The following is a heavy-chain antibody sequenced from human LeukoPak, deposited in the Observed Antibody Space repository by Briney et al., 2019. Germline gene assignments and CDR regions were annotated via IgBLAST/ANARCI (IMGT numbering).Heavy chain of an antibody. V-gene: IGHV1-69*05. D-gene: IGHD4-17*01. J-gene: IGHJ3*02. Sequence: GASVKVSCKASGGTFSSYAISWVRQAPGQGLEWMGGIIPIFGTANYAQKFQGRVTMTRDTSTSTVYMELSSLRSENTAVYYCARVFMGPDYEEAFDIWGQGTMVTVSS. CDR2: IIPIFGTA. CDR3: ARVFMGPDYEEAFDI. CDR1: GGTFSSYA.